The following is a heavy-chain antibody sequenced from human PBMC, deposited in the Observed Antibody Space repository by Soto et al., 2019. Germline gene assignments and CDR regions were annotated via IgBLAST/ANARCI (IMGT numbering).Heavy chain of an antibody. D-gene: IGHD6-13*01. CDR3: AKDSWYFDL. Sequence: GSLRLSCAASGLSFSSDGMSWVRQAPGKGLEWVSSISASGGSTYYADSVRGRFTISRDNSKNTLYLQMNRLRGEDTAVYYCAKDSWYFDLWSQGSQVTVSS. V-gene: IGHV3-23*01. J-gene: IGHJ4*02. CDR1: GLSFSSDG. CDR2: ISASGGST.